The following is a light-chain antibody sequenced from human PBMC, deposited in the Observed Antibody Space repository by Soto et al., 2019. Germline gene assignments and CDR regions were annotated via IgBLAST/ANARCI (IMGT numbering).Light chain of an antibody. CDR2: AAS. J-gene: IGKJ4*01. V-gene: IGKV1-27*01. Sequence: DIQMTQSPSSLSASVGDRVTITCRTSQDISNYLAWYQQKPGKVPKLLIYAASTLQSGVPSRFSGGGSGTDFSITISSLQPEDVATYYWQKYNSAPHTFGGGTKVEIQ. CDR1: QDISNY. CDR3: QKYNSAPHT.